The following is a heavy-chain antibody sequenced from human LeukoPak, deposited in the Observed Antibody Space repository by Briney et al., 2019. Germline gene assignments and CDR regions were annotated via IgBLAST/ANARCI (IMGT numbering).Heavy chain of an antibody. CDR2: ISYDGSNK. V-gene: IGHV3-30*03. CDR3: ATSFLCESGDCSSTGFDY. J-gene: IGHJ4*02. Sequence: PGGSLRLSCAASGFTFSSYGMHWVRQAPGKGLEWVAVISYDGSNKYYADSVKGRFTISRDNSKNTLYLQMNSLRAEDTAVYYCATSFLCESGDCSSTGFDYWGQGTLVTVSS. D-gene: IGHD2-2*01. CDR1: GFTFSSYG.